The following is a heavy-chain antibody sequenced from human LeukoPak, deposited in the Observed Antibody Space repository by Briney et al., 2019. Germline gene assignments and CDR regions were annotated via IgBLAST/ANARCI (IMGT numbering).Heavy chain of an antibody. J-gene: IGHJ4*02. CDR3: ASMKRRPAVAAIDN. Sequence: TSEPLSLTCTVSGGSISSYYWSWIRQPPGKGLEWVGYIYYSGSTNYNPSLKGRVTISVDTSKNQFSQKLSSVTAADTAVYYCASMKRRPAVAAIDNWGQGTLVTVSS. D-gene: IGHD6-19*01. CDR1: GGSISSYY. V-gene: IGHV4-59*01. CDR2: IYYSGST.